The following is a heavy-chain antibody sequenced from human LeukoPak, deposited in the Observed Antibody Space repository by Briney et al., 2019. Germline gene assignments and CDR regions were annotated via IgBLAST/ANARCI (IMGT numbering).Heavy chain of an antibody. D-gene: IGHD4-17*01. V-gene: IGHV4-39*01. CDR1: GGSISTMNYY. CDR2: IYYSGNS. Sequence: SETLSLTCTVSGGSISTMNYYWGWIRQPPVQGLEWIGSIYYSGNSYYNPSLQSRVTISVDTSQNQFSLNLTSVTAADTSVYYCARRGNHGDYFWGQGILVTVSS. CDR3: ARRGNHGDYF. J-gene: IGHJ4*02.